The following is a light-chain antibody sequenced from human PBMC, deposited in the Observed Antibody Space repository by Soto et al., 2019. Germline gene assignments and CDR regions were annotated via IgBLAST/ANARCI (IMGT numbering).Light chain of an antibody. CDR3: QQRDDWPPWT. Sequence: ASQSVSNYLAWYQQKPGQAPRLLIYDASIRATGIPARFSGSGSGTDFTLIISSLEPEDFAVYYCQQRDDWPPWTFGQGTKVDIK. CDR1: QSVSNY. CDR2: DAS. V-gene: IGKV3-11*01. J-gene: IGKJ1*01.